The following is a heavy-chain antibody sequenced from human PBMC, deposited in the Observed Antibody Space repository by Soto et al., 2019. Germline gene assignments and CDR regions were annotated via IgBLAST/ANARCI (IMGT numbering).Heavy chain of an antibody. Sequence: EVQLVESGGGLVKPGGSLRLSCAASGFTFSSYSMNWVRQAPGKGLEWVSSISSSSSYIYYADSVKGRFTISRDNAKNSLYLQMNSLRAEATAVYYCAREGGWVEQQLRSVGTYYYYYYGMDVWGQGNTVTVSS. CDR2: ISSSSSYI. J-gene: IGHJ6*02. CDR3: AREGGWVEQQLRSVGTYYYYYYGMDV. V-gene: IGHV3-21*01. D-gene: IGHD6-13*01. CDR1: GFTFSSYS.